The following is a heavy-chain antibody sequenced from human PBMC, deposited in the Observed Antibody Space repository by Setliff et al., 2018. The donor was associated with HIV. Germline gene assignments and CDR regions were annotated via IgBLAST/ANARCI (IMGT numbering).Heavy chain of an antibody. V-gene: IGHV1-69*05. CDR2: IIPVYGTP. CDR1: GYTFSSYA. D-gene: IGHD3-10*01. J-gene: IGHJ3*02. CDR3: ARIRGVIADASDI. Sequence: SVKVSCKASGYTFSSYAINWVRQAPGQGLEWMGGIIPVYGTPKYAQKMQGRVTITTIESTSTAYMELTSLRSDDTAVYYCARIRGVIADASDIWDQGTMVT.